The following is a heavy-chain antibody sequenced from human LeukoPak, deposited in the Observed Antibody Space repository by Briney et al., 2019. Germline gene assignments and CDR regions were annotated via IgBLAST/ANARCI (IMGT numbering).Heavy chain of an antibody. J-gene: IGHJ5*02. D-gene: IGHD3-10*01. CDR2: IYYSGST. CDR3: ARAYGSGTYQRWFDP. CDR1: GGSISSSSYY. V-gene: IGHV4-39*07. Sequence: SETLSLTCTVSGGSISSSSYYWGWIRQPPGKGLEWIGSIYYSGSTYYNPSLGGRVTISVDTSRNQFSLKLNSLTAADTAVYYCARAYGSGTYQRWFDPWGQGTLVTVSS.